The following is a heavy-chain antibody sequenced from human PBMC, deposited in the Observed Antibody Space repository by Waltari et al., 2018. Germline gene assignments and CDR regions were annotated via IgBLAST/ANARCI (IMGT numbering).Heavy chain of an antibody. CDR1: GYSISSGYY. V-gene: IGHV4-38-2*01. Sequence: QVQLQESGPGLVKPSETLSLTCAVSGYSISSGYYWGWIRQPPGKGLEWIGSIYHSGSTSYNPSLKSRVTISVDTSKNQFSLKLSSVTAADTAVYYCARTSSGWSGGPWYFDLWGRGTLVTVSS. CDR2: IYHSGST. J-gene: IGHJ2*01. D-gene: IGHD6-19*01. CDR3: ARTSSGWSGGPWYFDL.